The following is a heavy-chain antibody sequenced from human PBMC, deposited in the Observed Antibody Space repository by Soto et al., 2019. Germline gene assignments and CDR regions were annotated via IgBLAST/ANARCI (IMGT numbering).Heavy chain of an antibody. V-gene: IGHV4-4*02. CDR1: GGSISSSNW. CDR2: IYHSGST. J-gene: IGHJ4*02. Sequence: QVQLQESGPGLVKPSGTLSLTCAVSGGSISSSNWWSWVRQPPGKGLEWIGEIYHSGSTNYNPSLKSRVXIXVXXSKNQFSLKLSSVTAADTAVYYCARRLAVAGIPDYWGQGTLVTVSS. D-gene: IGHD6-19*01. CDR3: ARRLAVAGIPDY.